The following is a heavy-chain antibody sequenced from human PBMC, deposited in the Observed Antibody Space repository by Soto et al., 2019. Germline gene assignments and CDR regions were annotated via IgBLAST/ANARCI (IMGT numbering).Heavy chain of an antibody. CDR3: ARGVGSETYYNQHDRYAP. D-gene: IGHD3-10*01. CDR2: INTYNGNT. J-gene: IGHJ5*02. Sequence: ASVKVSCKASGYTFTNYGISWVRQAPGQGLEWMGWINTYNGNTNHAQKLQGRVTMTTDTSTSTAYMELRSLRSDDTAVYYCARGVGSETYYNQHDRYAPSAQGTPVPVSS. V-gene: IGHV1-18*01. CDR1: GYTFTNYG.